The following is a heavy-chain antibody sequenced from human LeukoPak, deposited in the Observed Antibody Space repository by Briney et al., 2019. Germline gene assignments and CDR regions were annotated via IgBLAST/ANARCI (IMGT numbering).Heavy chain of an antibody. J-gene: IGHJ4*02. CDR1: GGTFSSYA. CDR3: ARVGGIVGASTFDY. CDR2: ITPILGIA. V-gene: IGHV1-69*04. D-gene: IGHD1-26*01. Sequence: ASVKVSCKASGGTFSSYAISWVRQAPGQGLEWMGRITPILGIANYAQKFQGRVMITADKSTSTAYMELSSLRSEDTAVYYCARVGGIVGASTFDYWGQGTLVTVSS.